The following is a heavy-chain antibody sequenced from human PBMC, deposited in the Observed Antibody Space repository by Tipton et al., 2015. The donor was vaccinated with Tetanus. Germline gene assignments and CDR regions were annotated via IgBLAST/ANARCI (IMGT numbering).Heavy chain of an antibody. CDR1: GGSITSYF. D-gene: IGHD3-10*02. V-gene: IGHV4-59*08. J-gene: IGHJ6*02. CDR2: IYSSGST. CDR3: ARQNSREVWLQKKWTMFFYGLDV. Sequence: GLVKPSGTLSLTCNVSGGSITSYFWSWIRQAPGKGLEWIGYIYSSGSTNYNPSLKSRVTMSVDTSKNQFSLRLASVTAADTAVYYCARQNSREVWLQKKWTMFFYGLDVWGQGTTVTVSS.